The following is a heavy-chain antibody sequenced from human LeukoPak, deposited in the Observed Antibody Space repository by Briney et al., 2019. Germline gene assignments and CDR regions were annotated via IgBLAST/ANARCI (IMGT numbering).Heavy chain of an antibody. Sequence: SETLSLTCTVSGGSISNYYWSWIRQPPGKGLEWIGYIYSSGSTYYNPSLKSRVTISVDTSKNQFSLKLRSVTAADTAVYCCARHFGTWGQGTLVTVSS. CDR2: IYSSGST. CDR3: ARHFGT. D-gene: IGHD3/OR15-3a*01. J-gene: IGHJ4*02. CDR1: GGSISNYY. V-gene: IGHV4-59*08.